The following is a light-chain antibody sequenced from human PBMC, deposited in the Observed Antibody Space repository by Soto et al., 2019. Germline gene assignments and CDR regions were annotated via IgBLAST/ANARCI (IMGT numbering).Light chain of an antibody. J-gene: IGLJ2*01. CDR3: SSYTSSSTLV. CDR1: SSDVGDYNY. Sequence: QSALTQPASVSGSPGQSITISCTGTSSDVGDYNYVSWYQQHPGKAPKLMIYDVSNRPSGVSNRFSGSKCGNTASLTVSGLQAEDEADYYCSSYTSSSTLVFGGGTKLTVL. CDR2: DVS. V-gene: IGLV2-14*01.